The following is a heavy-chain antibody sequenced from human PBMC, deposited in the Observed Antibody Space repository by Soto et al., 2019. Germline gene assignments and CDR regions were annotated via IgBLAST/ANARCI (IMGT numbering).Heavy chain of an antibody. V-gene: IGHV1-69*01. CDR3: ARDFDCSGGSCSRLGY. D-gene: IGHD2-15*01. J-gene: IGHJ4*02. CDR2: IIPMLGTA. CDR1: GGTFSSYA. Sequence: QVQLVQSGAEVKKPGSSVKVSCKASGGTFSSYAISWVRQAPGQGLELMGLIIPMLGTANYAQKFQGRVTITAEESTSTTYMELSSLRSEDRAVYYCARDFDCSGGSCSRLGYWGQGTLVTVSS.